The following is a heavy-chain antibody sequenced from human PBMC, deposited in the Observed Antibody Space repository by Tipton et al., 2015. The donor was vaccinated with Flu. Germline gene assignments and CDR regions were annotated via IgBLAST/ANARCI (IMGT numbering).Heavy chain of an antibody. Sequence: LRLTCTVSGGSISSSSYYWGWIRQPPGKGLEWIGSIYYSGSTYYNPSLKSRVTISVDTSKNQFSLKLSSVTAADTAVYYCARLRANYYDSSGYSDYWGQGTLVTVSS. J-gene: IGHJ4*02. CDR2: IYYSGST. CDR1: GGSISSSSYY. CDR3: ARLRANYYDSSGYSDY. D-gene: IGHD3-22*01. V-gene: IGHV4-39*07.